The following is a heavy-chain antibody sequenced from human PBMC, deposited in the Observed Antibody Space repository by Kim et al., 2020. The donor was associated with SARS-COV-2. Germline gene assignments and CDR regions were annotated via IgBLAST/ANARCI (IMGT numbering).Heavy chain of an antibody. D-gene: IGHD3-10*01. J-gene: IGHJ6*01. Sequence: GGSLRLSWAASGFTFSTYGMHWVRQAPGKGLEWVALMSYDGSTKYYADSMKGRFTISRDNSENTLYLQLNSLRPEDTAVYYCAKALLRGVNFYYYGMDVWGKGPRSPSPQ. CDR2: MSYDGSTK. V-gene: IGHV3-30*18. CDR1: GFTFSTYG. CDR3: AKALLRGVNFYYYGMDV.